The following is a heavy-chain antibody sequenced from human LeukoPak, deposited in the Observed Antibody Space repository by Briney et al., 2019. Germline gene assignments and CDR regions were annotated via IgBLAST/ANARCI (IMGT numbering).Heavy chain of an antibody. CDR3: ARGEYGLFDY. CDR1: GGSISGGSYY. D-gene: IGHD2/OR15-2a*01. CDR2: IYYSGST. Sequence: SQTLSLTCTVSGGSISGGSYYWSWIRQPPGKGLEWIGYIYYSGSTKYNLSLKSRVTISVNTSKNQLSLKLSSVTAADTAVYYCARGEYGLFDYWGQGTLVTVSS. J-gene: IGHJ4*02. V-gene: IGHV4-61*01.